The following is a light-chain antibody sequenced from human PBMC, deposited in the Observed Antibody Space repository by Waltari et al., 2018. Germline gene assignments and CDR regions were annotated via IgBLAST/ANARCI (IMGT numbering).Light chain of an antibody. Sequence: QSALTQPASVSGSPGQSIPISCTGTSSDVGAYNYVSWYQQHPGKVPKLMIYDVSNRPSGVSNRFSGSKSGNTASLTVSGLQAEDEADYYCSSYTTSSTLVVFGGGTKLTVL. CDR1: SSDVGAYNY. CDR2: DVS. CDR3: SSYTTSSTLVV. J-gene: IGLJ2*01. V-gene: IGLV2-14*03.